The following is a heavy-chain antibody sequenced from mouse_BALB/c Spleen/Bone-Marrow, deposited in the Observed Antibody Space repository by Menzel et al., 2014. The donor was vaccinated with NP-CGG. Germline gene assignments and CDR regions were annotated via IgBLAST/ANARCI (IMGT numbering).Heavy chain of an antibody. Sequence: EVKLMESGGGLVQPGGSLKLSCATSGFTFSDYYMYWVRQTPEKRLEWVAYISNGGGSTYYPDTVKGRFTISRDNAKNTLYLQMSRPKSEDTAMYYCARHNYDETWFAYWGQGTLVTVSA. V-gene: IGHV5-12*02. D-gene: IGHD2-4*01. CDR3: ARHNYDETWFAY. CDR1: GFTFSDYY. CDR2: ISNGGGST. J-gene: IGHJ3*01.